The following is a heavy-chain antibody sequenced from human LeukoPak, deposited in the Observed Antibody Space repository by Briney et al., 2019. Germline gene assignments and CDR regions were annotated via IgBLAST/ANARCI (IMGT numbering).Heavy chain of an antibody. V-gene: IGHV3-23*01. D-gene: IGHD6-19*01. CDR1: GGSISSYY. J-gene: IGHJ4*02. Sequence: ETLSLTCTVSGGSISSYYWSWVRQAPGKGLEWVSTFSGNGVNTYYADSVKGRFTISRDNSKNTLYVQMNSLRAEDTAVYYCAKRLSSGYFYFDYWGQGTLVTVSS. CDR2: FSGNGVNT. CDR3: AKRLSSGYFYFDY.